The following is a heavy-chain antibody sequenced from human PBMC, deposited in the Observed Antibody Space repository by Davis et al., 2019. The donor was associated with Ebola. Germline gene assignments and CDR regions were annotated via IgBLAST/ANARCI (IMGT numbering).Heavy chain of an antibody. CDR3: ARQESLYGSSDY. V-gene: IGHV5-51*01. CDR1: GYSFTTHW. D-gene: IGHD2/OR15-2a*01. Sequence: GESLKISCKGSGYSFTTHWIGWVRQMPGKGLEWMGIIYPGDSDTRYSPAFEGQVTISVDRSTNTAYLQWSSLKASDIAMYYCARQESLYGSSDYWGQGTLVTVSS. CDR2: IYPGDSDT. J-gene: IGHJ4*02.